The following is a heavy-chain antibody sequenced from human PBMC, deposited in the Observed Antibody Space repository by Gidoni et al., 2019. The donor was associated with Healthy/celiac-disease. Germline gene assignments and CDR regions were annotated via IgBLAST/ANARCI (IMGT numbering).Heavy chain of an antibody. CDR3: ARDGDTAMAAVLDY. D-gene: IGHD5-18*01. J-gene: IGHJ4*02. V-gene: IGHV3-33*01. CDR2: VGYGGSDK. Sequence: QVQLVASGGGVVQPGRSLRLSCAASGFPFSSYGMHWVRQAPGKGLEWVAFVGYGGSDKYYADSVKGRFTISRDNTRNTLYLQMNSLRAEDTAVYHCARDGDTAMAAVLDYWGQGTLVTVSS. CDR1: GFPFSSYG.